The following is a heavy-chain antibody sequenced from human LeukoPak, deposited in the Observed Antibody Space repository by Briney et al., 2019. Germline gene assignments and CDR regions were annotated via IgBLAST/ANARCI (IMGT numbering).Heavy chain of an antibody. J-gene: IGHJ4*02. CDR3: ARGGVGATTGVDY. Sequence: SETLSLTCTVSGYSISTGYYWGWIRPPPGKGLEWIGSILHSGNTHCNPSLKSRVTISVDTSKNQFSLKLGSVTAADTAVYYCARGGVGATTGVDYWGQGTLVTASS. V-gene: IGHV4-38-2*02. CDR1: GYSISTGYY. D-gene: IGHD1-26*01. CDR2: ILHSGNT.